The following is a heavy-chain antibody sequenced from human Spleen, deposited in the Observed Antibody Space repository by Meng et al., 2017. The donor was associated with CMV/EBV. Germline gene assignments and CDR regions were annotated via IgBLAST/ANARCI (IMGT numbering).Heavy chain of an antibody. D-gene: IGHD3-3*01. J-gene: IGHJ6*02. CDR3: AKIFPSDYYKYSMDV. V-gene: IGHV4-39*06. Sequence: SETLSLTCTVSGASITSTYFWDWIRQSPGKGLEWIGSLSYGGNIYYNSSLKSRVTISVDMSKNHFTLRLTSVTAADTAVYYCAKIFPSDYYKYSMDVWGQGTTVTVSS. CDR1: GASITSTYF. CDR2: LSYGGNI.